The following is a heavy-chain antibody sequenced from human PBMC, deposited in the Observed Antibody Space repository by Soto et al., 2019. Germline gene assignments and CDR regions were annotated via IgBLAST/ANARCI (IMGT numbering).Heavy chain of an antibody. Sequence: EVQLVESGGGLVQPGGSLRLSCAASGFTFSSYWMSWVRQAPGKGLEWVANIKQDGSEKYYVDSVKGRFTISRDNAKNSLYLQMNSLRAEDTAVYYCARDKVGSIVVDGEGYYYYYMDVWGKGTTVTVSS. CDR1: GFTFSSYW. CDR3: ARDKVGSIVVDGEGYYYYYMDV. D-gene: IGHD2-2*01. J-gene: IGHJ6*03. V-gene: IGHV3-7*01. CDR2: IKQDGSEK.